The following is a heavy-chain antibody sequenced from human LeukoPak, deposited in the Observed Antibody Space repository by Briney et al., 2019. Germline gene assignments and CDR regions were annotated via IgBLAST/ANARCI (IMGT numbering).Heavy chain of an antibody. CDR1: GFTFSSYG. V-gene: IGHV3-30*18. Sequence: GGSLRLSCAASGFTFSSYGMHWVRQAPGKGLEWVAVISYDGSNKYYADSVKGRFTISRDNSKNTLYLQMNSLRAEDTAVYYCAKDHTRYSGYDSTFDYWGQGTLVTVSS. D-gene: IGHD5-12*01. CDR2: ISYDGSNK. CDR3: AKDHTRYSGYDSTFDY. J-gene: IGHJ4*02.